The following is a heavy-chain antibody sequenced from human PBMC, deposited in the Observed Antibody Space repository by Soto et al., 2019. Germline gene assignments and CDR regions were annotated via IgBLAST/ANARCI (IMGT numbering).Heavy chain of an antibody. CDR3: ARDSSPYYDFWSGYYHFDY. Sequence: PGGSLRLSCAASGFTFSSYSMNWVRQAPGKGLEWVSSISSSSSYIYYADSVKGRFTISRDNAKNSLYLQMNSLRAEDTAVYYCARDSSPYYDFWSGYYHFDYWGQGTLVTVSS. J-gene: IGHJ4*02. CDR1: GFTFSSYS. V-gene: IGHV3-21*01. D-gene: IGHD3-3*01. CDR2: ISSSSSYI.